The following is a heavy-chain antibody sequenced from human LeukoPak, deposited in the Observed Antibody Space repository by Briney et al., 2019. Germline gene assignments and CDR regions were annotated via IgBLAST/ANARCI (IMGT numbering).Heavy chain of an antibody. CDR1: GFTVSSNY. CDR2: IYSGGST. J-gene: IGHJ4*02. CDR3: AKRYSSSWCIDS. V-gene: IGHV3-53*05. Sequence: GGSLRLSCAASGFTVSSNYMSWVRQAPGKGLEWVSVIYSGGSTYYADSVKGRFTISRDNSKNTLYLQMNSLRAEDTAVYYCAKRYSSSWCIDSWGQGTLVTVSS. D-gene: IGHD6-13*01.